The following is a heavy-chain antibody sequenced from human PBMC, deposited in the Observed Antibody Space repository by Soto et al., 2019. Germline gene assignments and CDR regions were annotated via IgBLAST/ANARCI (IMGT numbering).Heavy chain of an antibody. CDR3: ARGGEYSYGHRDWFDP. V-gene: IGHV1-69*13. CDR2: IIPIFGTA. D-gene: IGHD5-18*01. J-gene: IGHJ5*02. CDR1: GGTFSSYA. Sequence: ASVKVSCKASGGTFSSYAISWVRQAPGQGLEWMGGIIPIFGTANYAQKFQGRVTITADESTSTAYMELSSLRSEDTAVYYCARGGEYSYGHRDWFDPRGQGTLVTVSS.